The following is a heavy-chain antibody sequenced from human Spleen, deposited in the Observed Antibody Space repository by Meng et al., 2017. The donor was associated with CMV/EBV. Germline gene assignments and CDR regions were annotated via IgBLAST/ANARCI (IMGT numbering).Heavy chain of an antibody. CDR2: INSNTGGT. D-gene: IGHD3-3*01. CDR1: GYTFTDSY. J-gene: IGHJ4*02. V-gene: IGHV1-2*02. CDR3: ARGEWFAY. Sequence: VKVSCKASGYTFTDSYIHWVRQAPGQGLEWMGWINSNTGGTNYAEKFQGRVTMTRDTSITTAYMELISLRSDDTAVYFCARGEWFAYWGQGTLVTVSS.